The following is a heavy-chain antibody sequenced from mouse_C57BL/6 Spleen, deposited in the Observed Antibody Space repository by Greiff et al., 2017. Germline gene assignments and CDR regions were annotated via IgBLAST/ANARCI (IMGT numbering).Heavy chain of an antibody. CDR2: IDPSDSYT. CDR1: GYTFTSYW. J-gene: IGHJ2*01. Sequence: QLQQPGAELVMPGASVKLSCKASGYTFTSYWMHWVKQRPGQGLEWIGEIDPSDSYTNYNQKFKGKSTLTVDKSSSTAYMQLSSLTSEDSAVYYCARGSNWAYYFDYWGQGTTLTVSS. V-gene: IGHV1-69*01. D-gene: IGHD4-1*02. CDR3: ARGSNWAYYFDY.